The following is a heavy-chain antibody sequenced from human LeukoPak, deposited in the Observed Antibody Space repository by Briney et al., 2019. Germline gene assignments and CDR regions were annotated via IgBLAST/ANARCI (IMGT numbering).Heavy chain of an antibody. CDR2: FDPEDGET. D-gene: IGHD1-26*01. CDR3: ATAIEWELLYAY. J-gene: IGHJ4*02. Sequence: ASVKVSCKASGYTFTGYYMHWVRQAPGKGLEWMGGFDPEDGETIYAQKFQGRVTMTEDTSTDTAYMELSSLRSEDTAVYYCATAIEWELLYAYWGQGTLVTVSS. CDR1: GYTFTGYY. V-gene: IGHV1-24*01.